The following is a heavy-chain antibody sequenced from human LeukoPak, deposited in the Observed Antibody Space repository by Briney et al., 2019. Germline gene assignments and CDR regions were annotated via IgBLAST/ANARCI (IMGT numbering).Heavy chain of an antibody. J-gene: IGHJ4*02. CDR2: VTPDAGRT. V-gene: IGHV3-23*01. CDR1: GFTFSTYG. Sequence: GGSLRLSCAASGFTFSTYGMNWVRQAPGKGLEWVSGVTPDAGRTYYADSVRGRFTIYRDNSKNTVYLQMNSLGAEDTAVYYCVQDWAWGAFGYWGQGTLVTVSS. D-gene: IGHD7-27*01. CDR3: VQDWAWGAFGY.